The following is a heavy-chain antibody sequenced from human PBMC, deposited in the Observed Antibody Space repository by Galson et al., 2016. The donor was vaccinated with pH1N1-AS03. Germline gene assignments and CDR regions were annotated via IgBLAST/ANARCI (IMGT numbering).Heavy chain of an antibody. CDR3: ARARTSPGSLAGVGFDI. J-gene: IGHJ3*02. V-gene: IGHV3-49*03. Sequence: LRLSCAASGFTFGDYPLTWFRQAPGKGLEWVGFIRSKTYGGTTEYAASVEGRFTISRDDSKSIAYLQMNSLKTEDTAVYYCARARTSPGSLAGVGFDIWGQGTMVTVSS. CDR1: GFTFGDYP. CDR2: IRSKTYGGTT.